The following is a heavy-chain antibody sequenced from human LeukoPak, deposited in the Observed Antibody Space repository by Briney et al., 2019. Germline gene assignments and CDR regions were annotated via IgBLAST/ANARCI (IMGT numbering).Heavy chain of an antibody. Sequence: PSETLSLTCTVSGGSISSSSYYWGWVRQPPGKGLEWIGSIYYSGSTYYNPSLKSRVTISVDTSKNQFSLKLSSVTAADTAVYYCAGPLWFGEPYTDVWGKGTTVTVSS. CDR1: GGSISSSSYY. J-gene: IGHJ6*03. V-gene: IGHV4-39*01. D-gene: IGHD3-10*01. CDR3: AGPLWFGEPYTDV. CDR2: IYYSGST.